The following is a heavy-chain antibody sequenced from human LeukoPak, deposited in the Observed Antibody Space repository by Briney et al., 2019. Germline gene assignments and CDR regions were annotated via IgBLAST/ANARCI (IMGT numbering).Heavy chain of an antibody. CDR3: ARGADLPYYMDV. Sequence: SVKVSCKASGGTFSSYAISWVRQAPGQGLEWMGGIIPIFGTANYAQKFQGRVTITADESSSTAYMELSSLRSEDTAVYYCARGADLPYYMDVWGKGTTVTVSS. CDR2: IIPIFGTA. CDR1: GGTFSSYA. J-gene: IGHJ6*03. V-gene: IGHV1-69*01.